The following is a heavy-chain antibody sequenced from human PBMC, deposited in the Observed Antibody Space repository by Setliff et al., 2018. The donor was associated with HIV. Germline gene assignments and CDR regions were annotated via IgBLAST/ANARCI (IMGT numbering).Heavy chain of an antibody. J-gene: IGHJ4*02. CDR3: ARGLEYSSASSFYFDY. CDR1: GASFSGYY. D-gene: IGHD6-6*01. CDR2: IYHSGST. V-gene: IGHV4-34*01. Sequence: PSETLSLTCAVYGASFSGYYWSWIRQPPGKGLEWIGSIYHSGSTYYNPSLKSRVTISVDTSKNQFSLKLSSVTAADTAVYYCARGLEYSSASSFYFDYWGQGTLVTVSS.